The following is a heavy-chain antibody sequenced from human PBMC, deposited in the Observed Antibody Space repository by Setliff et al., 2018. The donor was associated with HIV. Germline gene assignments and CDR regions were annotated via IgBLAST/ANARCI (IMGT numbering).Heavy chain of an antibody. V-gene: IGHV4-59*01. CDR2: IYYTGTT. CDR1: DDSISSYY. D-gene: IGHD3-10*01. Sequence: SETLSLTCTVSDDSISSYYWSWIRQPPGKGLEWIGYIYYTGTTKYNPSLKSRVTISIDTSKNQFSLKLTSVTAADTAVYYCAGHFYYSGSGIWAGLDSWGQGTLVTVSS. CDR3: AGHFYYSGSGIWAGLDS. J-gene: IGHJ4*02.